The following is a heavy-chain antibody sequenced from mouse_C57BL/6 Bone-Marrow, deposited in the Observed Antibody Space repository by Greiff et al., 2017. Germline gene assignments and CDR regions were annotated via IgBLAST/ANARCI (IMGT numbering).Heavy chain of an antibody. D-gene: IGHD3-2*02. CDR1: GFTFNTYA. CDR3: VRGQLRQSY. CDR2: IRSKSSNYAT. J-gene: IGHJ2*01. V-gene: IGHV10-3*01. Sequence: GGGLVQPKGSLKLSCAASGFTFNTYAMHWVRQAPGKGLDWVARIRSKSSNYATYYANSVKDRFTISRDDSQSMLYLQINNLKTEDTAMYSCVRGQLRQSYWGQGTTLTVSA.